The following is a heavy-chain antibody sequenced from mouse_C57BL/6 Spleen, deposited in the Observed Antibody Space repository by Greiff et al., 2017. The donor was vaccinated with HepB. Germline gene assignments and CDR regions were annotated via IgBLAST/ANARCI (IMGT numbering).Heavy chain of an antibody. Sequence: DVMLVESGGGLVQPGGSLKLSCAASGFTFSDYGMAWVRQAPRKGPEWVAFISNLAYSIYYADTVTGRFTISRENAKNTLYLEMSSLRSEDTAMYYCARANWDLLFDYWGQGTTLTVSS. CDR2: ISNLAYSI. CDR1: GFTFSDYG. CDR3: ARANWDLLFDY. V-gene: IGHV5-15*01. J-gene: IGHJ2*01. D-gene: IGHD4-1*01.